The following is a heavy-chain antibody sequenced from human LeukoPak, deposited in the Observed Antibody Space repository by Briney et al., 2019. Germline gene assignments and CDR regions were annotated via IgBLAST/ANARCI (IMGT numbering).Heavy chain of an antibody. V-gene: IGHV3-30-3*01. CDR3: AKDRHWGSSTSLDAFDI. Sequence: PGGSLRLSCAASGFTFSSYAMHWVRQAPGKGLEWVAVISYDGSNKYYADSVKGRFTISRDNSKNTLYLQMNSLRAEDTAVYYCAKDRHWGSSTSLDAFDIWGQGTMVTVSS. J-gene: IGHJ3*02. D-gene: IGHD2-2*01. CDR1: GFTFSSYA. CDR2: ISYDGSNK.